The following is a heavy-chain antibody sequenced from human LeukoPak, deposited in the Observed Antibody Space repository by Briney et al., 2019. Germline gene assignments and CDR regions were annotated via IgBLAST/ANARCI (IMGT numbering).Heavy chain of an antibody. CDR3: ARLSGIAAAATALTGWYFDL. D-gene: IGHD6-13*01. CDR2: IYSGDSDT. J-gene: IGHJ2*01. Sequence: GESLKISCKGSGYSFTSYWIGWVRQMPGKGLEWMGIIYSGDSDTRYSPSFQGQVTISADKSISTAYLQWSSLKASDTAMYNCARLSGIAAAATALTGWYFDLWGRGTLVTVSS. CDR1: GYSFTSYW. V-gene: IGHV5-51*01.